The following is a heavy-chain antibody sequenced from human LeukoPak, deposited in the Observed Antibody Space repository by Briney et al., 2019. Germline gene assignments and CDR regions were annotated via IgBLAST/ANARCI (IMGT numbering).Heavy chain of an antibody. CDR3: ARDGGGGYCSNTSCYGRSYFDY. V-gene: IGHV4-39*07. Sequence: KTSETLSLTCTVSGGSISSSSYYWGWIRQPPGKGLEWIGNIYYSGSTYYNPSLKSRVTISIDTSKNQFSLKLSSATAADTAVYYCARDGGGGYCSNTSCYGRSYFDYWGQGTLVTVSS. CDR1: GGSISSSSYY. D-gene: IGHD2-2*01. CDR2: IYYSGST. J-gene: IGHJ4*02.